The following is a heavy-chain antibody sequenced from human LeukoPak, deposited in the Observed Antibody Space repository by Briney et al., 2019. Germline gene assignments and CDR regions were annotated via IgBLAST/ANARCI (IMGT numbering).Heavy chain of an antibody. Sequence: GGSLRLSCAASGFTFSTYNMNWVRQAPGKGLEWVSSISSTSSYIYYADSVKGRFTISRDNAKNSLFLQMNSLRAEDTALYHCARVRYCSSTSCRNFDYWGQGTLVTVSS. CDR1: GFTFSTYN. CDR3: ARVRYCSSTSCRNFDY. CDR2: ISSTSSYI. D-gene: IGHD2-2*01. J-gene: IGHJ4*02. V-gene: IGHV3-21*04.